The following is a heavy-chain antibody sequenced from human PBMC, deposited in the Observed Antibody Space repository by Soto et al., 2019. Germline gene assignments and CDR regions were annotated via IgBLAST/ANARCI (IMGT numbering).Heavy chain of an antibody. CDR3: TTEAYYYDSSGYDPYYYYGMDV. J-gene: IGHJ6*02. CDR2: IKSKTDGGTT. CDR1: GFTFSNAW. D-gene: IGHD3-22*01. Sequence: GVSLRLSCAASGFTFSNAWMSWVRQAPGKGLERVGRIKSKTDGGTTDYAAPVKGRFTISRDDSKNTLYLQMNSLKTEDTAVYYCTTEAYYYDSSGYDPYYYYGMDVWGQGTTVTVSS. V-gene: IGHV3-15*01.